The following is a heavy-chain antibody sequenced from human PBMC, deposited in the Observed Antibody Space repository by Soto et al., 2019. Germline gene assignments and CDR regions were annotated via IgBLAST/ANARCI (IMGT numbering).Heavy chain of an antibody. CDR1: GFTFSSYA. J-gene: IGHJ6*02. CDR3: GSTYYNPSLKSRVTISVDTSKNQFSLKLSSVTAADTAVYYCARARDCISTSCYLSFDYYYYGMDV. D-gene: IGHD2-21*02. CDR2: INTSGGYT. V-gene: IGHV3-23*01. Sequence: GGSLRLSCAAAGFTFSSYAMNWVRQAPGKGLEWVSVINTSGGYTNYADSVKGRFTISRDNSKNPPHVQMNSPTAEATAIYYSGSTYYNPSLKSRVTISVDTSKNQFSLKLSSVTAADTAVYYCARARDCISTSCYLSFDYYYYGMDVWGQGTTVTVSS.